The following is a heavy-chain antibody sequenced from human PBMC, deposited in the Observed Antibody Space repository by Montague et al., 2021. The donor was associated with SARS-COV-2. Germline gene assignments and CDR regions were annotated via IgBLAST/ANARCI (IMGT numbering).Heavy chain of an antibody. CDR2: TCYRSEWYF. D-gene: IGHD1-26*01. J-gene: IGHJ3*02. Sequence: CAISGDSVSSNNAAWHWIRQSPSRGLEWLGRTCYRSEWYFDYAISLRGRITINPDTSKNQFSLQLDSVTLDDTAVYYCARYSYSGTYFGLNDAFDIWGQGTLVTVSS. CDR3: ARYSYSGTYFGLNDAFDI. CDR1: GDSVSSNNAA. V-gene: IGHV6-1*01.